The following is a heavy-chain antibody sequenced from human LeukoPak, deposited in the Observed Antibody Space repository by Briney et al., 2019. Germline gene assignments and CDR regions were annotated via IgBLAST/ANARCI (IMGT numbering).Heavy chain of an antibody. CDR2: IIPIFGTA. Sequence: SVKVSCKASRGTFSSYAISWVRQAPGQGLEWMGGIIPIFGTANHAQKFQGRVTISMDESTSTAYMELSSLRSDDTAVYYCARDGVAEYYFDYWDQGTLVTVSS. J-gene: IGHJ4*02. CDR3: ARDGVAEYYFDY. V-gene: IGHV1-69*05. D-gene: IGHD6-19*01. CDR1: RGTFSSYA.